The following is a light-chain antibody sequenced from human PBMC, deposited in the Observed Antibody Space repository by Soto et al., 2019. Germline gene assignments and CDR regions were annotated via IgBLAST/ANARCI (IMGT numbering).Light chain of an antibody. CDR3: SSYRSSSHV. J-gene: IGLJ1*01. CDR1: SSDVGGYNY. CDR2: EVS. V-gene: IGLV2-14*01. Sequence: QSALTQPASVSGSPGQSITISCTGTSSDVGGYNYVSWYQQHPGKAPKLMIYEVSNRPSGVSNRFSGSKSGNTASLTISGLQAEDEADYYCSSYRSSSHVFGTGTKVTVL.